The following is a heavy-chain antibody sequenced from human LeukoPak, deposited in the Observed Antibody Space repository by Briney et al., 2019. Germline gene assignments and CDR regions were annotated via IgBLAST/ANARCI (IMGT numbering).Heavy chain of an antibody. CDR1: GGSISLYY. CDR2: IYTSGST. V-gene: IGHV4-4*07. CDR3: ARDRRITMVRGALGWFDP. J-gene: IGHJ5*02. Sequence: SETLSLTCTVSGGSISLYYWSWLRQPAGKGLEWIGRIYTSGSTNYNPSLKSRVTMSVDTSKNQFSLKLSSVTAADTAVYYCARDRRITMVRGALGWFDPWGQGTLVTVSS. D-gene: IGHD3-10*01.